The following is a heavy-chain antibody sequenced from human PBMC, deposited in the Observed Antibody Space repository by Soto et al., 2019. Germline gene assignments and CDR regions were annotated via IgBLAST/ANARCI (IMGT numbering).Heavy chain of an antibody. CDR1: GGTFSTYI. CDR3: AREDYYGSGSYYNNDAFAI. J-gene: IGHJ3*02. D-gene: IGHD3-10*01. CDR2: IIPILGIA. V-gene: IGHV1-69*08. Sequence: QAQLVQSGAEVKKPGSSVKVSCKASGGTFSTYIISWVRQAPGQGLEWMGRIIPILGIANYAQNVQGRVTITTDKCTSTVYMGLGSLRSEDTAVYYCAREDYYGSGSYYNNDAFAIWGQGTMVTVSS.